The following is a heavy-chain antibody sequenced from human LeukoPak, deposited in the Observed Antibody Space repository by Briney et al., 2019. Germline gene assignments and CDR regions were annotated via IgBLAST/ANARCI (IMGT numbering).Heavy chain of an antibody. Sequence: PSETLSLTCSVSGGSISSSDYYWGWIRQPPGKGLEWIASIYYSGRTYYNPSLKSRVAISVDKSENHISLKLTSVTAADTAVYYCAREGGPYRPLGYSGQGTLVTVAS. V-gene: IGHV4-39*07. CDR2: IYYSGRT. CDR1: GGSISSSDYY. CDR3: AREGGPYRPLGY. J-gene: IGHJ4*02.